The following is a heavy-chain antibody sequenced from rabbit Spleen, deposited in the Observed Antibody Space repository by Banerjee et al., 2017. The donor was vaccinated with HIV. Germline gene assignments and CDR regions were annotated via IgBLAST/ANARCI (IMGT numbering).Heavy chain of an antibody. CDR3: ARDTGTSFSTYGMDL. J-gene: IGHJ6*01. D-gene: IGHD8-1*01. CDR1: GFSFSSRYY. CDR2: INAVTGKA. Sequence: QSLEESGGDLVKPGASLTLTCTASGFSFSSRYYLCWVRQAPGKGLEWIACINAVTGKAVYASWAKGRFTFSKTSSTTVTLQMTSLTAADTATYFCARDTGTSFSTYGMDLWGQGTLVTVS. V-gene: IGHV1S40*01.